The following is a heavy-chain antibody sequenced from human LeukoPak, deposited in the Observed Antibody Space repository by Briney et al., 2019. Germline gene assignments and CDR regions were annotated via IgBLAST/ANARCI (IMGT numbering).Heavy chain of an antibody. CDR2: IIPIFGTA. Sequence: SVKVSCKASGGTFSSYAIIWVRQAPGQGLEWMGGIIPIFGTANYAQKFQGRVTITTDESTSTAYMELSSLRSEDTAVYYCARDSLPTTVTTLGAFDIWGQGTMVTVSS. CDR3: ARDSLPTTVTTLGAFDI. J-gene: IGHJ3*02. CDR1: GGTFSSYA. D-gene: IGHD4-17*01. V-gene: IGHV1-69*05.